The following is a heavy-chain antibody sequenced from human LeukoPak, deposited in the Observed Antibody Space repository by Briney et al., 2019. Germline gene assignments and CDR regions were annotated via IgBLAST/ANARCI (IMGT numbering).Heavy chain of an antibody. Sequence: ASVKASCKASGYTFTSYYMHWVRQAPAQGLEWMGIINPSGGSTSYPQKFQGRVTMTRDTSTSTVYMELSSLRSEDTAVYYCARGGLTYYYDSSGPDYWGQGTLVTVSS. CDR1: GYTFTSYY. J-gene: IGHJ4*02. CDR3: ARGGLTYYYDSSGPDY. V-gene: IGHV1-46*01. D-gene: IGHD3-22*01. CDR2: INPSGGST.